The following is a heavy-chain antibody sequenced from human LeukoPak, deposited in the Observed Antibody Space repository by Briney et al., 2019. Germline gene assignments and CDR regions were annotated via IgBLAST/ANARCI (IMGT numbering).Heavy chain of an antibody. D-gene: IGHD2-8*01. Sequence: GGSLRLSCAASEFTLSSYWMAWVRQAPGKGLAWVANIKQDGSEKYYVDSVKGRFTISRDNARNSLYLQMNSLRVEDTAIFYCARVNPLMAPGAFDIWGQGTMVAVSS. V-gene: IGHV3-7*01. CDR2: IKQDGSEK. CDR3: ARVNPLMAPGAFDI. J-gene: IGHJ3*02. CDR1: EFTLSSYW.